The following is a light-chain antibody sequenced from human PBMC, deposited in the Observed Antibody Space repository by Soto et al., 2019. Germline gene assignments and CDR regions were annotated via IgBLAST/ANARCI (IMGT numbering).Light chain of an antibody. CDR2: DVT. CDR1: SSDVGAYDF. V-gene: IGLV2-14*01. Sequence: QSALTQPASVSGSPGQSITISCTGTSSDVGAYDFVSWYQHYPGKAPKLLTFDVTHRPPGISDRFSGSKSANTASLTISGLQAEDEAFYYCSSYTTRSTLVFGGGTQLTVL. J-gene: IGLJ2*01. CDR3: SSYTTRSTLV.